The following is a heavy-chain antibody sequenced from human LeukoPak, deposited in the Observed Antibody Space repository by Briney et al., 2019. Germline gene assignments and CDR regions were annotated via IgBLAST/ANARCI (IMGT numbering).Heavy chain of an antibody. CDR2: IDHSGST. V-gene: IGHV4-59*01. CDR1: GGSFSSYY. J-gene: IGHJ4*02. Sequence: SETLSLTCTVSGGSFSSYYWTWIRQPPGKGLEWIGYIDHSGSTNYNPSLKSRVTISSDTSKNQFSQELSSVTAADTAVYYCARLKATVSIHAYFDYWGQGTLVTVSS. D-gene: IGHD4-17*01. CDR3: ARLKATVSIHAYFDY.